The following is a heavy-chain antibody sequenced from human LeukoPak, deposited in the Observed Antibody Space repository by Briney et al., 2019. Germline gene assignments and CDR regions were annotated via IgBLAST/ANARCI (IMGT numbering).Heavy chain of an antibody. CDR3: ARDHNYAFDN. CDR1: GFPFIEYS. Sequence: GGSLRLSCAASGFPFIEYSMSWVRQAPGKGLEWISYIGIESGNTKYADSVKGRFTISGDSAKNSLYLQMNSLRVEDTAVYYCARDHNYAFDNWGQGTLVTVSP. D-gene: IGHD1-1*01. J-gene: IGHJ4*02. V-gene: IGHV3-11*06. CDR2: IGIESGNT.